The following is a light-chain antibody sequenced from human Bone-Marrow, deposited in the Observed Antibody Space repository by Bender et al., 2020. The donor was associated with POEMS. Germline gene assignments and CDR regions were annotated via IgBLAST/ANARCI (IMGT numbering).Light chain of an antibody. CDR1: SSNIGAHA. J-gene: IGLJ3*02. CDR2: SSH. Sequence: QSVLTQPPSASGTPGQRVTISCSGGSSNIGAHAVNWYQHLPGTAPKLLIYSSHRRPSEVPDRFSGSRSGTSASLAVSRVQSEYEADYYCAVWDDSLNGWVFGGGTKLTVL. V-gene: IGLV1-44*01. CDR3: AVWDDSLNGWV.